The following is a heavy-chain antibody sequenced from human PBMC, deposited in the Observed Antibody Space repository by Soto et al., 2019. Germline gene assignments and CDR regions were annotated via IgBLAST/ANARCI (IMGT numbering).Heavy chain of an antibody. J-gene: IGHJ6*02. V-gene: IGHV1-18*01. Sequence: ASVKVSCKASGYTFTSYGISWVRQAPGQGLEWMGWISAYNGNTNYAQKFQGRVTITADESTSTAYMELSSLRSEDTAVYYCARVSTPIKDIVLVPAAMPYYYYGMDVWGQGTTVTVSS. CDR1: GYTFTSYG. CDR2: ISAYNGNT. D-gene: IGHD2-2*01. CDR3: ARVSTPIKDIVLVPAAMPYYYYGMDV.